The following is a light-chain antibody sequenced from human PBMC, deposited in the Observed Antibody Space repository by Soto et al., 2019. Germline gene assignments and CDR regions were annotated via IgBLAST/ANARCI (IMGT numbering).Light chain of an antibody. CDR3: QQRSNWPWT. V-gene: IGKV3-11*01. J-gene: IGKJ1*01. Sequence: DIVLTQSPATLSLSPGERATISCRASQSVRNHLAWYQQKPGQAPRLLIYDAFNRATGIPGRFSGSGSGTDFTLTISSLEPEDFAVYYCQQRSNWPWTFGQGTKLEIK. CDR2: DAF. CDR1: QSVRNH.